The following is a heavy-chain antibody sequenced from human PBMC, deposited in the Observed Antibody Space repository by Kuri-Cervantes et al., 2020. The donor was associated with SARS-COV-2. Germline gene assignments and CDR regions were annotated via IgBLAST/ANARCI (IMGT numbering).Heavy chain of an antibody. CDR1: GGTFSSYA. Sequence: SVKVSCKASGGTFSSYAISWVRQAPGQGLEWMGGIIPIFGTANYAQKFQGRVTITADESTSTAYIELSRLRSEDTAVYYCASLGDAGDLSPPFDYWGQGTLVTVSS. CDR2: IIPIFGTA. D-gene: IGHD3-16*01. V-gene: IGHV1-69*13. CDR3: ASLGDAGDLSPPFDY. J-gene: IGHJ4*02.